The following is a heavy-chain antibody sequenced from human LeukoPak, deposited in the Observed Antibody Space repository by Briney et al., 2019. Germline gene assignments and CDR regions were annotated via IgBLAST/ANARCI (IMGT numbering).Heavy chain of an antibody. J-gene: IGHJ6*03. CDR1: GGTFSSYA. D-gene: IGHD3-3*01. Sequence: SVKVPCKASGGTFSSYAISWVRQAPGQGLEWMGGIIPIFGTANYAQKFQGRVTITADESTSTAYMELSSLRSEDTAVYYCATYYDFWSGSLLYYYMDVWGKGTTVTVSS. CDR2: IIPIFGTA. CDR3: ATYYDFWSGSLLYYYMDV. V-gene: IGHV1-69*13.